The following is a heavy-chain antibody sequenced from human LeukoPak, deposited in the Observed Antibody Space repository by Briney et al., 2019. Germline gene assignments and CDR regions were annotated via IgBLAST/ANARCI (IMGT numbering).Heavy chain of an antibody. V-gene: IGHV1-18*01. Sequence: ASVKVSCKASGYTFTSYGISWVRQAPGQGLEWMGWISAYNGNTNYAQKLQGRVTMTTDTSTSTAYMELRSLRSDDTAVCYCVLAARPYYFDYWGQGTLVTVSS. J-gene: IGHJ4*02. CDR2: ISAYNGNT. D-gene: IGHD6-6*01. CDR3: VLAARPYYFDY. CDR1: GYTFTSYG.